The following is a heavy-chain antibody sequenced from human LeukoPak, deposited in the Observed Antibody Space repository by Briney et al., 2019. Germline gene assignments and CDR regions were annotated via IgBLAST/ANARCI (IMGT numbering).Heavy chain of an antibody. CDR3: ARLRWQLIGPYFDY. Sequence: PSETLPLTCSFSGDSISTYYWSWIRQSPGKGLEWIGHIYSSGNTDYNSSLKSRVTISVDTSRSQFSLRLSSVTATDTAVYYCARLRWQLIGPYFDYWGQGILVTVSS. V-gene: IGHV4-59*01. J-gene: IGHJ4*02. CDR1: GDSISTYY. CDR2: IYSSGNT. D-gene: IGHD1-26*01.